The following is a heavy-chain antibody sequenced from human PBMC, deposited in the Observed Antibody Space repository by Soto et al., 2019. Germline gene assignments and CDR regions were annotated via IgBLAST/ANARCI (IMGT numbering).Heavy chain of an antibody. CDR2: IYYSGST. Sequence: SETLSLTCTVSGGSISCYYWSWIRQPPGKGLEWIGYIYYSGSTNYNPSLKSRVTISVDTSKNQFSLKLSSVTAADTAVYYCARGGRYCTNGVCRNWFDPWGQGTLVTVSS. CDR1: GGSISCYY. D-gene: IGHD2-8*01. V-gene: IGHV4-59*01. CDR3: ARGGRYCTNGVCRNWFDP. J-gene: IGHJ5*02.